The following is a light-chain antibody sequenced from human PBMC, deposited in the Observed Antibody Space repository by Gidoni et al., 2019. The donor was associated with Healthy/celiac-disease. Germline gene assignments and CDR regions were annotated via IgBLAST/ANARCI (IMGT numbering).Light chain of an antibody. Sequence: QSVLTQPPSGSGAPGQRVTISCTGSSSTIGAGYDVHLYQQLPGTAPKLLIYGNSNRPSGVPDRFSGSKSGTSASLAITGLQAEDEADYYCQSYDSSLSGSWVFGGGTKLTVL. CDR2: GNS. J-gene: IGLJ3*02. CDR1: SSTIGAGYD. CDR3: QSYDSSLSGSWV. V-gene: IGLV1-40*01.